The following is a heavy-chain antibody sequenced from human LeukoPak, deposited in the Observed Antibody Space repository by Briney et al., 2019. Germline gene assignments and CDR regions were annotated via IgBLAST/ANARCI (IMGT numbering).Heavy chain of an antibody. J-gene: IGHJ5*02. V-gene: IGHV3-15*01. Sequence: GGSLRLSCAASGFTFSSDEMNWVRQAPGKGLEWVGRIKSKTDGGTTDYAAPVKGRFTISRDDSKNTLYLQMNSLKTEDTAVYYCTTITMVRGVKGNNWFDPWGQGTLVTVSS. D-gene: IGHD3-10*01. CDR1: GFTFSSDE. CDR2: IKSKTDGGTT. CDR3: TTITMVRGVKGNNWFDP.